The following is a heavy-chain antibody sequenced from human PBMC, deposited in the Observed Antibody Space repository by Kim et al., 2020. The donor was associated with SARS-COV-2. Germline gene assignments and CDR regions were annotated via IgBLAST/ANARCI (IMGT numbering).Heavy chain of an antibody. J-gene: IGHJ4*02. CDR1: GFTFSSYA. D-gene: IGHD2-2*01. CDR3: AKTGSTTSYFDY. V-gene: IGHV3-23*03. CDR2: IYSGGSST. Sequence: GGSLRLSCAASGFTFSSYAMSWVRQAPGKGLEWVSVIYSGGSSTYYADSVKGRFTISRDNSKNTLYLQMNSLRAEDTAVYYCAKTGSTTSYFDYWGQGTLVTVSS.